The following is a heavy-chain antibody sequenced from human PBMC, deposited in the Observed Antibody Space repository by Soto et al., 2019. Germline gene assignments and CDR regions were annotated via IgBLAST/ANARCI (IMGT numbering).Heavy chain of an antibody. J-gene: IGHJ4*02. CDR3: ARDQGRSFDY. CDR2: ISSSSSTI. CDR1: GFTFSSYS. V-gene: IGHV3-48*01. D-gene: IGHD2-15*01. Sequence: PGGSLRLSCAASGFTFSSYSMNRVRQAPGKGLEWVSYISSSSSTIYYADSVKGRFTISRDNAKNSLYLQMNSLRAEDTAVYYCARDQGRSFDYWGQGTLVTVSS.